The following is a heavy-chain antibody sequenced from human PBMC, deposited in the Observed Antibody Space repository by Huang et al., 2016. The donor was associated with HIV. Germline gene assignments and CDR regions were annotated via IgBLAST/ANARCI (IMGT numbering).Heavy chain of an antibody. CDR3: ARDRGAVAGTSPGY. D-gene: IGHD6-19*01. J-gene: IGHJ4*02. CDR1: GYTFPSYG. CDR2: NSAYNGHT. Sequence: QVQLVQSGAEVKKPGPSVKVSCKASGYTFPSYGISWVRQAPGQGLEWMGMNSAYNGHTNYAEKVQGRVTMTTETATSTAYIGLRSLRSDDTAVDYCARDRGAVAGTSPGYWGQGTLVTVSS. V-gene: IGHV1-18*01.